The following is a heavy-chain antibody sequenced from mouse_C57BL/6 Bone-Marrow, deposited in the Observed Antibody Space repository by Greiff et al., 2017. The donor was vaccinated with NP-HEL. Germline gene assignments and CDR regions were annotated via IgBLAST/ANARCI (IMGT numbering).Heavy chain of an antibody. CDR1: GFTFSSYA. Sequence: EVQRVESGEGLVKPGGSLKLSCAASGFTFSSYAMSWVRQTPEKRLEWVAYISSGGDYIYYADTVKGRFTISSDNARNTLYLQMSSLKSEDTAMYYCTRGRLLLRDWYFDVWGTGTTVTVSS. V-gene: IGHV5-9-1*02. CDR2: ISSGGDYI. CDR3: TRGRLLLRDWYFDV. D-gene: IGHD2-12*01. J-gene: IGHJ1*03.